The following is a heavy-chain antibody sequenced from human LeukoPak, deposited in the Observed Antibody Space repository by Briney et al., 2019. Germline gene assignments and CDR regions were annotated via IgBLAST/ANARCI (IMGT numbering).Heavy chain of an antibody. Sequence: GASVKVSCKVSGYTLTELSMHWVRQALGKGLEWMGGFDPEDGETIYAQKFQGRVTMTEDTSTDTAYMELSSLRSEDTAVYYCATQPIAARPYYYYYMDVWGKGTTVTVSS. CDR1: GYTLTELS. J-gene: IGHJ6*03. CDR3: ATQPIAARPYYYYYMDV. V-gene: IGHV1-24*01. CDR2: FDPEDGET. D-gene: IGHD6-6*01.